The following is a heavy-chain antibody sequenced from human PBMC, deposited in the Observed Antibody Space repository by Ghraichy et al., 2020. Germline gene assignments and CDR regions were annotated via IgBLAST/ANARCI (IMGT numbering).Heavy chain of an antibody. CDR1: GGSFSGYY. D-gene: IGHD3-16*02. Sequence: SETLSLTCAVYGGSFSGYYWSWIRQLPGKGLEWIGEINHSGSTNYNPSLKSRVTISVDTSKNQFSLKLSSVTAADTAVYYCARVGTHVNVWGSYRYERWFDPWGQGTLVTVSS. CDR3: ARVGTHVNVWGSYRYERWFDP. V-gene: IGHV4-34*01. J-gene: IGHJ5*02. CDR2: INHSGST.